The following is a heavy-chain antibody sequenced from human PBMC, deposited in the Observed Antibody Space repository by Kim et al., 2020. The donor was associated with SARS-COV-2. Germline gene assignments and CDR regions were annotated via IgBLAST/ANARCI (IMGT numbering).Heavy chain of an antibody. Sequence: SVKVSCKASGGTFSSYAISWVRQAPGQGLEWMGGIIPIFGTANYAQKFQGRVTITADESTSTAYMELSSLRSEDTAVYYCARDHYYYDSSGSPYYGMDVWGQGTTVTVSS. CDR2: IIPIFGTA. CDR3: ARDHYYYDSSGSPYYGMDV. J-gene: IGHJ6*02. V-gene: IGHV1-69*13. CDR1: GGTFSSYA. D-gene: IGHD3-22*01.